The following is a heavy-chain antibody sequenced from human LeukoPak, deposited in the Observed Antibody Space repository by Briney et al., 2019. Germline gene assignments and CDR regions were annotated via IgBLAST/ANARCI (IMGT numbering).Heavy chain of an antibody. CDR3: ARDRPGTAMATGWFDP. CDR1: GFTFSSYA. J-gene: IGHJ5*02. V-gene: IGHV3-48*04. D-gene: IGHD5-18*01. Sequence: GGSLRLSCAASGFTFSSYAMSWVRQAPGKGLEWVSYISSSGSTIYYADSVKGRFTISRDNAKNSLYLRMNSLRAEDTAVYYCARDRPGTAMATGWFDPWGQGTLVTVSS. CDR2: ISSSGSTI.